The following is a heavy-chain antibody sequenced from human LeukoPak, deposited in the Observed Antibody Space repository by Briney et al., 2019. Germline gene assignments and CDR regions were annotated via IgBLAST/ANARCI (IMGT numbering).Heavy chain of an antibody. CDR2: ISWNSGSI. CDR1: GFTFDDYA. Sequence: GRSLRLSCAASGFTFDDYAMHWVRQAPGEGLEWVSGISWNSGSIGYADSVKGRFTISRDNAKNSLYLQMNSLGAEDTALYYCAKPRDSSGYYGSFDYWGQGTLVTVSS. V-gene: IGHV3-9*01. CDR3: AKPRDSSGYYGSFDY. D-gene: IGHD3-22*01. J-gene: IGHJ4*02.